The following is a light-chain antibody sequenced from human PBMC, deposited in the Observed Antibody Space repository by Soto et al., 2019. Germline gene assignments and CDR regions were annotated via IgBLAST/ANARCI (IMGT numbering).Light chain of an antibody. Sequence: DIKLTQSPSTLSASVGDRVTLSCRASQSISSWLAWYQQKPGKAPNLLIYKASSLESGVPSSFFSGGSCTKYTLTISSLQPDDFSAYYCQQYNSQSPWTFGQGTKVDIK. J-gene: IGKJ1*01. CDR1: QSISSW. V-gene: IGKV1-5*03. CDR2: KAS. CDR3: QQYNSQSPWT.